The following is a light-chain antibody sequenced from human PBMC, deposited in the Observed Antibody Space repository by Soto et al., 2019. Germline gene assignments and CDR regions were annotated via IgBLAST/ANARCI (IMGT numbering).Light chain of an antibody. CDR2: GAS. CDR1: QIVSNNY. J-gene: IGKJ1*01. Sequence: EIVLTQSPGTLSLSPGEGATLSCRASQIVSNNYLAWYQQKPGQAPRLLVYGASRRATGIPDRFSGSGSGTDFTLTISRLEAEDFAVDYCQQYGNSLPWTFGQGTKVEIK. V-gene: IGKV3-20*01. CDR3: QQYGNSLPWT.